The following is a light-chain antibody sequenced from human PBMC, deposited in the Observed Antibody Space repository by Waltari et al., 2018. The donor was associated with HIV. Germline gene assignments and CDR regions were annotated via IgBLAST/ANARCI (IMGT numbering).Light chain of an antibody. V-gene: IGLV2-8*01. CDR2: EVT. CDR3: SSFAGTHKL. Sequence: QSALTQSPSASGSPGQPVHIPSTGANGHISNYNYFSWYQQHSDRPPKLIIFEVTKRPSGVPDRFSGSKSGNTASLFVSGLQPEDEATYFCSSFAGTHKLFGGGTKLTVL. J-gene: IGLJ2*01. CDR1: NGHISNYNY.